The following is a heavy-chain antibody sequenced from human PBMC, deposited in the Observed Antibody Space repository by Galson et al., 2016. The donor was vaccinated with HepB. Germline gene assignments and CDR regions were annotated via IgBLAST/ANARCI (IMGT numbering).Heavy chain of an antibody. CDR1: GYSFTSYW. V-gene: IGHV5-51*01. CDR3: ARPGRRDNLDDY. J-gene: IGHJ4*02. CDR2: IYPGDSDT. D-gene: IGHD5-24*01. Sequence: QSGAEVKQPGDALKISCKGSGYSFTSYWIGWVRQMPGKGLEWMGIIYPGDSDTRYSPAFQGQVTISADKSITTAYLQWSSLKASDTAMYYCARPGRRDNLDDYWGQGTLVTVSS.